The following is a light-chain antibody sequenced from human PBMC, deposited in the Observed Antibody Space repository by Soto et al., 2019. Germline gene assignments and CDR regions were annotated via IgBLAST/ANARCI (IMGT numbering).Light chain of an antibody. J-gene: IGKJ1*01. Sequence: EIVMTHSPATLSVSPGERATLSCRASQSVSRNLAWYQQKPGQAPRLLIYGASTRATGIPARFSGSGSGTEFTLTISSLKSEDFAVYYCQQYNNWPPWTFGQGTKVEIK. CDR2: GAS. V-gene: IGKV3-15*01. CDR3: QQYNNWPPWT. CDR1: QSVSRN.